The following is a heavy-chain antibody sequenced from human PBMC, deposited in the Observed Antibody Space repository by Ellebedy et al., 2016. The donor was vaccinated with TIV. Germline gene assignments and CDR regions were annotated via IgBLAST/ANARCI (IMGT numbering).Heavy chain of an antibody. CDR1: GASITSSRYY. CDR3: VRMTLVVVVSLGYFDF. J-gene: IGHJ4*02. D-gene: IGHD2-21*01. V-gene: IGHV4-39*01. CDR2: IYYSGST. Sequence: MPSETLSLTCTVSGASITSSRYYWGWIRQPPGKGLEWIAIIYYSGSTYYSPPLKSRVTISVDTSKNQFSLKLSSVTAADTAVYFCVRMTLVVVVSLGYFDFWGQGALVTVST.